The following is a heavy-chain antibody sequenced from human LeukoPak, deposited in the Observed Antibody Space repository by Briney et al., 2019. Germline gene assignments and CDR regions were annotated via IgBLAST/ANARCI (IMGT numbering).Heavy chain of an antibody. Sequence: SQTLSLTCAISGDSVSSKSVSWSWMRQSPSRGLEYLGRARYRSTWNTFYSLSVEGRITINADTSRNEVSLRPSSVTPEDTALYYCVRDFNWAFDYWGQGTLVTVSS. CDR3: VRDFNWAFDY. V-gene: IGHV6-1*01. J-gene: IGHJ4*02. CDR2: ARYRSTWNT. CDR1: GDSVSSKSVS. D-gene: IGHD3-16*01.